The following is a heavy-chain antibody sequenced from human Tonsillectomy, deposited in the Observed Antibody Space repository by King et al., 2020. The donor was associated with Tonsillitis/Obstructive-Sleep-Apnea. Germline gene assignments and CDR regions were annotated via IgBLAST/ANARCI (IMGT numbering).Heavy chain of an antibody. J-gene: IGHJ2*01. CDR3: SRDQMTYNGYELLNWHFDL. CDR1: GYTFTDYY. Sequence: QLVQSGAEVKKPGASVKVSCKASGYTFTDYYLHWLRQAPGQGLEWIGRINPNSGATNYAQKFQGRVTMTRDTSISTAYMEVSRLRSDDAAVYFCSRDQMTYNGYELLNWHFDLWGRGTLVTVSS. D-gene: IGHD5-12*01. V-gene: IGHV1-2*06. CDR2: INPNSGAT.